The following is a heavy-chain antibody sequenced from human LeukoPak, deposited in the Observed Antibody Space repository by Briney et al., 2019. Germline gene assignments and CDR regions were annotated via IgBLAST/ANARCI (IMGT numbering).Heavy chain of an antibody. CDR1: GYTFTSYG. CDR2: ISAYNGNS. V-gene: IGHV1-18*01. D-gene: IGHD2-15*01. Sequence: ASVKVSCKASGYTFTSYGISWVRQAPGQGLEWMGWISAYNGNSNYAQKLQGRVTMTTDTSTSTAYTELRSLRSDDTAVYYCAREGYCSGGSCYPVYYYYYGMDVWGQGTTVTVSS. J-gene: IGHJ6*02. CDR3: AREGYCSGGSCYPVYYYYYGMDV.